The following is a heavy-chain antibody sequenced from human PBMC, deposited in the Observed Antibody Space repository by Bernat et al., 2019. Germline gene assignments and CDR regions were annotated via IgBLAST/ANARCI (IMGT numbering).Heavy chain of an antibody. V-gene: IGHV3-30*18. D-gene: IGHD2-15*01. J-gene: IGHJ6*02. CDR3: AKAGYCSGSTCYDYNYYGMDV. Sequence: QVQLVESGGGVVQPGRSLRLSCAASGFTFGTYGMHWVRLAPGKGLEWVAVISFDGSNKYYAESVKGRLTISRDKSKNTLYLQMNTMRGEDTAVYYCAKAGYCSGSTCYDYNYYGMDVWGPGTTVAVSS. CDR1: GFTFGTYG. CDR2: ISFDGSNK.